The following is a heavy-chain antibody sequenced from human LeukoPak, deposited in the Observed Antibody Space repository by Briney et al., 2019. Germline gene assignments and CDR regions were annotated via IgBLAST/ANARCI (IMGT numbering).Heavy chain of an antibody. J-gene: IGHJ4*02. CDR3: ARDSATYYFDY. Sequence: SETLSLTCAVYGGSFSSYYWSWIRQPPGKGLEWIGEINHSGSTNYNPSLKSRVTISVDTSKNQFSLKLSSVTAADTAVYYCARDSATYYFDYWGQGTLVTVSS. V-gene: IGHV4-34*01. CDR1: GGSFSSYY. CDR2: INHSGST.